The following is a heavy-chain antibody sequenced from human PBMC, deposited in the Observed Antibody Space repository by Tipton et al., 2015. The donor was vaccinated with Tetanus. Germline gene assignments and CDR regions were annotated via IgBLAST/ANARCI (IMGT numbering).Heavy chain of an antibody. J-gene: IGHJ5*02. CDR1: GTSISDKKYY. Sequence: TLSLTCTVSGTSISDKKYYWGWIRQPPGKGLEWMASIYFEGSTYYSPSLKSRLTIDVDMSHNLFSLKLTSVTAADTAVYYCARHLYGYWFDPWGQGALVTVSS. D-gene: IGHD2/OR15-2a*01. CDR2: IYFEGST. V-gene: IGHV4-39*02. CDR3: ARHLYGYWFDP.